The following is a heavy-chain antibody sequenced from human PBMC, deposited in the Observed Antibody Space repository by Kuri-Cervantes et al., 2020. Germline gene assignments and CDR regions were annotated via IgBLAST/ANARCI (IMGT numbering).Heavy chain of an antibody. CDR2: IGTAGDT. CDR3: AGSSWSHDAFDI. Sequence: GGSLRLSCAASGFTFSSYDMHWVRQATGKGLEWVSAIGTAGDTYYPGSVKGRFTISRENAKNSLYLQMNSLRAGDTAVYYCAGSSWSHDAFDIWGQGTMVTVSS. J-gene: IGHJ3*02. CDR1: GFTFSSYD. D-gene: IGHD6-13*01. V-gene: IGHV3-13*01.